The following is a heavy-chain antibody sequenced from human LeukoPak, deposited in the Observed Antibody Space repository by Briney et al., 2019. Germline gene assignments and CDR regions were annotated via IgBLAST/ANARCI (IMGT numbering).Heavy chain of an antibody. CDR1: GFTFSSHS. D-gene: IGHD6-13*01. CDR2: ISSSSSII. Sequence: GGSLRLSCAASGFTFSSHSMNWVRQAPGKGLEWVSYISSSSSIIYYADSVKGRFTISRDNAKNSLYLQMNSLRVEDTAVYYCARIYSSGWFPHTDYWGQGTLVTVSS. V-gene: IGHV3-48*01. CDR3: ARIYSSGWFPHTDY. J-gene: IGHJ4*02.